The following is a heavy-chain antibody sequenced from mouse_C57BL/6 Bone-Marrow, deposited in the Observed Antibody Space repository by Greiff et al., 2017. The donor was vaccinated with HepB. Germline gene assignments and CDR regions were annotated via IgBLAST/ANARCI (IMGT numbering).Heavy chain of an antibody. Sequence: QVQPKESGAELVRPGTSVKVSCKASGYAFTNYLLEWVKQRPGQGLEWIGVINPGSGGTNYNEKFKGKATLTADKSSSTAYMQLSSLTSEDSAVYFCARERYYGSTWYFDVWGTGTTVTVSS. CDR2: INPGSGGT. V-gene: IGHV1-54*01. CDR3: ARERYYGSTWYFDV. CDR1: GYAFTNYL. J-gene: IGHJ1*03. D-gene: IGHD1-1*01.